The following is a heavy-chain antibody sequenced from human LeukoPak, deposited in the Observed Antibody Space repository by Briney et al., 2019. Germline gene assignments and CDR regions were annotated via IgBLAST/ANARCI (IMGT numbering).Heavy chain of an antibody. CDR3: ASEGYLWFGELPGDY. CDR1: GFTFSSYA. V-gene: IGHV3-30*04. Sequence: KPGGSLRLSCAASGFTFSSYAMHWARQAPGKGLEWVAVISYDGSYKYYADSVKGRFTISRDNSKNTLYLQMNSLRAEDTAVYYCASEGYLWFGELPGDYWGQGTLVTVSS. D-gene: IGHD3-10*01. J-gene: IGHJ4*02. CDR2: ISYDGSYK.